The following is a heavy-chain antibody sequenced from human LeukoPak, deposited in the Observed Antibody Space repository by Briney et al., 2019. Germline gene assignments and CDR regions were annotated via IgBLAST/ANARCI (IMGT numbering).Heavy chain of an antibody. Sequence: SETLSLTCTVSGGSISSYYWSWIRQPPGKGLEWIGYIYYSGSTNYNPSLRSRVTMSVDTSKNQFSLKLSSVTAADTAVYYCARHSVGWYGFDYWGQGTLVTVSS. D-gene: IGHD6-19*01. CDR3: ARHSVGWYGFDY. CDR1: GGSISSYY. J-gene: IGHJ4*02. CDR2: IYYSGST. V-gene: IGHV4-59*01.